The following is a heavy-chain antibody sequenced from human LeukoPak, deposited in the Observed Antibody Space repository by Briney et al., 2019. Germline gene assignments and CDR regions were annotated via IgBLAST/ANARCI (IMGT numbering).Heavy chain of an antibody. Sequence: SQTLSLTCTVSGGSISSGSYYWSWIRQPAGKGLEWIGRIYTSGSTNYNPSLKSRVTISVDTSKNQFSLKLSSVTAADTAVCYCARGVVPAARFDPWGQGTLATVSS. CDR1: GGSISSGSYY. J-gene: IGHJ5*02. CDR2: IYTSGST. D-gene: IGHD2-2*01. V-gene: IGHV4-61*02. CDR3: ARGVVPAARFDP.